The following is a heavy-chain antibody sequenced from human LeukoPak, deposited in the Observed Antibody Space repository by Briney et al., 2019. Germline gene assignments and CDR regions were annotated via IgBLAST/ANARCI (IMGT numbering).Heavy chain of an antibody. CDR3: AKEGRIYDFWSGYPQLYYYYGTDV. CDR1: GFTFSSYT. J-gene: IGHJ6*02. V-gene: IGHV3-23*01. CDR2: ITTSDGNT. D-gene: IGHD3-3*01. Sequence: GGSLRLSCAASGFTFSSYTMSWVRQAPGKGLEWVSTITTSDGNTYYADSVKGRFTISRDNSKNTLYLQMNSLRAEDTAVYYCAKEGRIYDFWSGYPQLYYYYGTDVWGQGTTVTVSS.